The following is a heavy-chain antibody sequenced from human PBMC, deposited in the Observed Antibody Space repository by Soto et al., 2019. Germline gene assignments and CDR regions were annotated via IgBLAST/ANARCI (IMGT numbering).Heavy chain of an antibody. Sequence: QVQLQESGPGLVKPPETLSLTCTVSGGSISSYYWSWIRQPPGKGLEWIGYIFYSGSTNYNPSLKSRVTISVDTSKNQFSLKLSSVTAADTAVYYCARRYSSGFDYWGQGTLVTVSS. CDR3: ARRYSSGFDY. CDR1: GGSISSYY. V-gene: IGHV4-59*08. J-gene: IGHJ4*02. CDR2: IFYSGST. D-gene: IGHD6-19*01.